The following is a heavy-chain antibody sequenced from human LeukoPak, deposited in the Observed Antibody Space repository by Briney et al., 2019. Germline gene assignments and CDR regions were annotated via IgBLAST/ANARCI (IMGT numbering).Heavy chain of an antibody. V-gene: IGHV3-9*01. CDR3: AKDTHSSGLFGY. Sequence: PGRSLRLSCAASGFTFDDYAMHWVRQAPGKGLEWVSGISWNSGSIGYADSVKGRFTISRDNAKNSLYLQMNSLRAEDTALYYCAKDTHSSGLFGYWGQGNPGHRLL. CDR1: GFTFDDYA. J-gene: IGHJ4*02. CDR2: ISWNSGSI. D-gene: IGHD6-19*01.